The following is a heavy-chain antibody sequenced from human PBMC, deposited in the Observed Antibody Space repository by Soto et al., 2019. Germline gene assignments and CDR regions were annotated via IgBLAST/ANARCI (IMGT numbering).Heavy chain of an antibody. Sequence: SDTLSLTCTVSGGSISISSYYWGWILHPPGKGLEWIGGIYYSGSTYYNPSLKSRVTISVDTSKNQFSLKLSSVTAADTAVYYCASFYDSSGYGFAGLFDYWGQGTLVTVSS. D-gene: IGHD3-22*01. CDR2: IYYSGST. CDR1: GGSISISSYY. J-gene: IGHJ4*02. V-gene: IGHV4-39*01. CDR3: ASFYDSSGYGFAGLFDY.